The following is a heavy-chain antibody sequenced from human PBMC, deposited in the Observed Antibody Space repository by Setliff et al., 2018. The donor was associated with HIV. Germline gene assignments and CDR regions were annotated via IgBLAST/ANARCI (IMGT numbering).Heavy chain of an antibody. J-gene: IGHJ4*02. Sequence: PGGSLRLSCEASGFNFDLYGFHWVRQAPGKGLEWVAVVSYDGTYKNYADSVKGRFTISRDNSKNTIFLQMNGLRGDDTAIYYCVRDTEVSSSWSFDYWGQGTLVTVSS. V-gene: IGHV3-30*14. CDR2: VSYDGTYK. CDR3: VRDTEVSSSWSFDY. D-gene: IGHD6-13*01. CDR1: GFNFDLYG.